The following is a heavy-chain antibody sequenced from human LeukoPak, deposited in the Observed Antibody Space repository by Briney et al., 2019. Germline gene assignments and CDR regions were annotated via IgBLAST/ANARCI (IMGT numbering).Heavy chain of an antibody. CDR2: IAADGGVK. D-gene: IGHD6-19*01. CDR3: AREATWGQWYFDH. J-gene: IGHJ4*02. V-gene: IGHV3-30*03. CDR1: TFTLNNHG. Sequence: PGRSLTLSCVTSTFTLNNHGMHWVRQAPGKGLEWVAVIAADGGVKHYTYSVKGRFVLTRDDSKNTVYLEMNNVKVEDTAVYYCAREATWGQWYFDHWGQGAPVIVSS.